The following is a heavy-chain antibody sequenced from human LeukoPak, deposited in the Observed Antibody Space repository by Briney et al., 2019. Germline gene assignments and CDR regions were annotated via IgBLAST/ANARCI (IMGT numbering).Heavy chain of an antibody. J-gene: IGHJ4*02. V-gene: IGHV3-23*01. CDR1: GFTFSSYA. CDR3: TKARYSNAWDYSDY. CDR2: ISSSGSAS. Sequence: PGGSLRLSCAASGFTFSSYAMSWVRQAPGKGLEWVSGISSSGSASYYADSVKGRFTISRDNSRNTLYLQMNNLSADDTAVYYCTKARYSNAWDYSDYWGQGTLVTVSS. D-gene: IGHD6-19*01.